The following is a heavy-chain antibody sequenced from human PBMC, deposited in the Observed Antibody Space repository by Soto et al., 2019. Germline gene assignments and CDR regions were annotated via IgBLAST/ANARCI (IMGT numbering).Heavy chain of an antibody. CDR2: MNPDSGNT. J-gene: IGHJ5*02. CDR1: GYTFTNYD. Sequence: QVQLVQSGAEVKKPGASVKVSCQASGYTFTNYDIHWVRQATGQGLEWMGWMNPDSGNTGQSKQFQGRVTMTRDTSISTAYMEMSSLRFEDTSVYYCARGRFRRTWFDPWGQGTLVTVSS. CDR3: ARGRFRRTWFDP. D-gene: IGHD3-16*01. V-gene: IGHV1-8*01.